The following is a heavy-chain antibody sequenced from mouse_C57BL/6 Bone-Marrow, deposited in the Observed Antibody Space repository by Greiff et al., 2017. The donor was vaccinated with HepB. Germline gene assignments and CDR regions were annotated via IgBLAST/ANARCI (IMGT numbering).Heavy chain of an antibody. Sequence: QVQLQQPGAELVKPGASVKVSCKASGYTFTSYWITWVKQRPGQGLEWIGDIYPGSGSTNYNEKFKSKATLTVDTSSSTAYMQLSSLTSEDSAVYYCARWGVYYDYEGVWFAYWGQGTLVTVSA. D-gene: IGHD2-4*01. V-gene: IGHV1-55*01. CDR3: ARWGVYYDYEGVWFAY. CDR1: GYTFTSYW. CDR2: IYPGSGST. J-gene: IGHJ3*01.